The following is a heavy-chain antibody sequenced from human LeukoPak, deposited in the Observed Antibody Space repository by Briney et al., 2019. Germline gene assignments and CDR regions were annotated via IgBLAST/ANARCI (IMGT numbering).Heavy chain of an antibody. CDR2: ISGSGGST. Sequence: PGGSLRLSCAASGFTFSSYAMSWVRQAPAKGLEWVSAISGSGGSTYYADSVKGRFAISRDNSKNTLYLQMNSLRAEDTAVYYCAKDLGYSYGYLAYYGMDVWGQGTTVTVSS. D-gene: IGHD5-18*01. J-gene: IGHJ6*02. CDR1: GFTFSSYA. CDR3: AKDLGYSYGYLAYYGMDV. V-gene: IGHV3-23*01.